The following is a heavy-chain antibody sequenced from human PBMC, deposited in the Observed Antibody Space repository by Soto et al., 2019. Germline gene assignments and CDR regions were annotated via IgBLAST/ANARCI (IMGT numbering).Heavy chain of an antibody. D-gene: IGHD3-10*01. J-gene: IGHJ4*02. Sequence: LSLTCTVSGGSISSYYWSWIRQPPGKGLEWIGYIYYSGSTNYNPSLKSRVTISVDTSKNQFSLKLSSVTAADTAVYYCARNYYGSGSYHFDYWGQGTLVTVSS. CDR1: GGSISSYY. V-gene: IGHV4-59*01. CDR3: ARNYYGSGSYHFDY. CDR2: IYYSGST.